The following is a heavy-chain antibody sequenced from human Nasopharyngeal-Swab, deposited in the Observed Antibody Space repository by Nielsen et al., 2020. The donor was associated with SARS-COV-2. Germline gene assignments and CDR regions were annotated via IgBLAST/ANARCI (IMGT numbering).Heavy chain of an antibody. CDR2: IYTSGST. CDR3: ARASYDFWSGYYLADYMDV. J-gene: IGHJ6*03. D-gene: IGHD3-3*01. Sequence: GKGLEWIGRIYTSGSTNYNPSLKSRVTISVDTSKNQFSLKLSSVTAADTAVYYCARASYDFWSGYYLADYMDVWGKGTTVTSP. V-gene: IGHV4-61*02.